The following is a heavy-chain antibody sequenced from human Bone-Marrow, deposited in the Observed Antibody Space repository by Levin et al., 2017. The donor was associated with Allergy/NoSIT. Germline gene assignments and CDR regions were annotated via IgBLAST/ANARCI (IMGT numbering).Heavy chain of an antibody. J-gene: IGHJ4*02. V-gene: IGHV3-23*01. D-gene: IGHD1-26*01. Sequence: PTGGSLRLSCAASGFALSTYPMSWVRQAPGRGLEWVSSISTNGDRTYHADSVEGRLTVSRDNSKNTVYLQMKSLRVEDTAMYFCAKLTPAASTADYWGQGTLVTVSS. CDR1: GFALSTYP. CDR2: ISTNGDRT. CDR3: AKLTPAASTADY.